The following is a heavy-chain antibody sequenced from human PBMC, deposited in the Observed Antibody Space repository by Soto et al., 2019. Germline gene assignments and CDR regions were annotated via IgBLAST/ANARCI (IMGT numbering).Heavy chain of an antibody. CDR2: TYYRSKWYN. Sequence: PSQTLSLTCAISGDSVSSNSAAWNWIRQSPSRGLEWLGRTYYRSKWYNDYAVSVKSRITINPDTSKNQFSLQLNSVTPEDTAVYYCARDTTPNGDYFYYYYGMDVWGQGATVTVSS. D-gene: IGHD4-17*01. V-gene: IGHV6-1*01. CDR1: GDSVSSNSAA. J-gene: IGHJ6*02. CDR3: ARDTTPNGDYFYYYYGMDV.